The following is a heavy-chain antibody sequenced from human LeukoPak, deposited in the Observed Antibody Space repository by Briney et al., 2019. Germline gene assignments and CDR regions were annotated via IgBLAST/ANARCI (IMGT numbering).Heavy chain of an antibody. CDR2: IYSGGST. V-gene: IGHV3-53*01. CDR1: GFTVSSNY. D-gene: IGHD6-19*01. CDR3: ARGGPGQWLVTYFDY. Sequence: PGGSLRLSCAASGFTVSSNYMSWVRQAPGKGLEWVSVIYSGGSTYYADSVRGGFTISRDNSKNTLYLQMNSLRDEDTAVYYCARGGPGQWLVTYFDYWGQGTLVTVSS. J-gene: IGHJ4*02.